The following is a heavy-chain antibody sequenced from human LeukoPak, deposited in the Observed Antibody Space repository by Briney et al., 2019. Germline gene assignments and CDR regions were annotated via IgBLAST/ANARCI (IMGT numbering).Heavy chain of an antibody. CDR1: GGSVSRFH. V-gene: IGHV4-59*08. CDR2: ISYSGST. Sequence: PSETLSLTCTVSGGSVSRFHWGWLRQSPGKGLEWIGYISYSGSTHYNASLKSRVTISLDTSENQFSLELSSVTAADTAVYYCARLYSSSLGRVFDYWGQGTLVTVSS. J-gene: IGHJ4*02. CDR3: ARLYSSSLGRVFDY. D-gene: IGHD4-11*01.